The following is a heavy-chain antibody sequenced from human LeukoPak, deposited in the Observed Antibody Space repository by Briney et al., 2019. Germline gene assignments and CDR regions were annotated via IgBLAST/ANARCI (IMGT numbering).Heavy chain of an antibody. CDR3: ERDRKYYYGSGSYYNVVAGRKTNWFDP. Sequence: ASVKVSCKASGYTFTSYDINWVRQATGQGLEWMGWMNPNSGKTGYAQKFPGRVTMTRDTSINTGYMELNRLRSDDKAVYYCERDRKYYYGSGSYYNVVAGRKTNWFDPWGQGTLVTVSS. CDR2: MNPNSGKT. J-gene: IGHJ5*02. CDR1: GYTFTSYD. V-gene: IGHV1-8*01. D-gene: IGHD3-10*01.